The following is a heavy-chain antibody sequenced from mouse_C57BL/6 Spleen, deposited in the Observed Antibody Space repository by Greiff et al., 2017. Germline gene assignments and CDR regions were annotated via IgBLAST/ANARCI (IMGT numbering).Heavy chain of an antibody. J-gene: IGHJ2*01. CDR1: GYTFTSYW. Sequence: QVQLQQPGAELVRPGTSVKLSCKASGYTFTSYWMHWVKQRPGQGLEWIGVIDPSDSYTNYNQKFKGKATLTVDTSSSTAYMQLSSLTSEDSAVYYCAREGGQLRPFDYWGQGTTLTVSS. CDR3: AREGGQLRPFDY. CDR2: IDPSDSYT. V-gene: IGHV1-59*01. D-gene: IGHD3-2*02.